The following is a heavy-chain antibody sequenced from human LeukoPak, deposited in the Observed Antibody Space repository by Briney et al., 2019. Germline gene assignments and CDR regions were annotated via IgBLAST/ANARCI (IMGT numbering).Heavy chain of an antibody. V-gene: IGHV3-48*01. CDR1: GFNFIDYS. CDR3: ARDHRYAFDN. Sequence: GGSLRLSCAASGFNFIDYSMNWVRQAPGKGLEWISYIGISSGNTKYADSVKGRFTISRDKARNSLYLQINSLRVEDTAMYYCARDHRYAFDNWGHGTLVTVSS. CDR2: IGISSGNT. D-gene: IGHD5-12*01. J-gene: IGHJ4*01.